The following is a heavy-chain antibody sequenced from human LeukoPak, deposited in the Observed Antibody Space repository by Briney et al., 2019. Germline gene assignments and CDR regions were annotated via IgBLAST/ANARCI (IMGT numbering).Heavy chain of an antibody. V-gene: IGHV3-23*01. CDR1: GFTFSSYA. Sequence: GGSLRLSCAASGFTFSSYAMSWVRQAPGKGLEWVSGISGSGGRTYYADSVKGRFTISRDNAKNTLYLQMKSLRAEDTAVYHCAKGSGWAHDHAFDIWGQGTKVTVSS. CDR2: ISGSGGRT. J-gene: IGHJ3*02. CDR3: AKGSGWAHDHAFDI. D-gene: IGHD6-19*01.